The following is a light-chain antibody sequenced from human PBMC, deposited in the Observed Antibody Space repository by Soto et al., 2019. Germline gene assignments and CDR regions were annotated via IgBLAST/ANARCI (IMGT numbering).Light chain of an antibody. Sequence: ENVLTQSPGTLSLSPGERATLSCKASQSVSASYLVWYQQKPGQAPRLRIYGASNRATGIPDRFSGSGSGTDFTLTISRLEPEDFATYYCQQYDSYSWTFGQGTKVDIK. V-gene: IGKV3-20*01. CDR2: GAS. CDR1: QSVSASY. CDR3: QQYDSYSWT. J-gene: IGKJ1*01.